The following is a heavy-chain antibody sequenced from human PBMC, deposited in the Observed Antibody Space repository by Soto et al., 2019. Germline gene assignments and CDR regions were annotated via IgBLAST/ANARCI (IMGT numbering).Heavy chain of an antibody. CDR1: GGSIGGGGFY. J-gene: IGHJ3*01. D-gene: IGHD2-21*01. V-gene: IGHV4-31*02. CDR3: ARAVIVTTKNILDL. CDR2: IYDSGSA. Sequence: QMQLQESGPGLVKPSQTLSLTCTVSGGSIGGGGFYWTWVRLRPGDGLEWIGNIYDSGSAYYNPSLESRISMSIDTSKNKFSLGLTSVTVADTALYYCARAVIVTTKNILDLGGPGTMVAASS.